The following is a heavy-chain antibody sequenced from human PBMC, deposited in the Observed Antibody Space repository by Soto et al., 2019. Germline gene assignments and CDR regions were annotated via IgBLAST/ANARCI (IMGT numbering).Heavy chain of an antibody. CDR1: GFTFSSYA. Sequence: QVQLVESGGGVVQPGRSLRLSCAASGFTFSSYAMHWVRQAPGKGLEWVALIRYDGNDKDYADSVKGRFTISRDNSKNTLYLYMNSLRAEDTAVYFCARVLGDGSSPPFFWGQGTMVTVSS. CDR2: IRYDGNDK. D-gene: IGHD6-13*01. J-gene: IGHJ3*01. CDR3: ARVLGDGSSPPFF. V-gene: IGHV3-33*01.